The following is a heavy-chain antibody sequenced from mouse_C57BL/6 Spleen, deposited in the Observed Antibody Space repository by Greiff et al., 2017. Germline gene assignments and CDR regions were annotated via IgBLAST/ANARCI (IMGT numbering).Heavy chain of an antibody. Sequence: QVQLQQSGAELVRPGASVTLSCKASGYTFTDYEMHWVKQTPVHGLEWIGAIDPETGGTAYNQKFKGKAILTADKSSSTAYMELRSLTSEDAAVYGCTGSSGTGGVAYWGQGTLVTVSS. CDR1: GYTFTDYE. CDR2: IDPETGGT. J-gene: IGHJ3*01. V-gene: IGHV1-15*01. CDR3: TGSSGTGGVAY. D-gene: IGHD3-2*02.